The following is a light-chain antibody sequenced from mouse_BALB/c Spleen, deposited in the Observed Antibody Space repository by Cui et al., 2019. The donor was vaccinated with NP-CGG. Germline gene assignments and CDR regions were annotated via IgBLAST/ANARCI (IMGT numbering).Light chain of an antibody. V-gene: IGLV1*01. CDR3: ALWYSNHWV. Sequence: QAVVTQESALTTSPGETVTITCRSSTGAVTTSNYANWVQEQPDHLFTGLIGGTNNRVPGVPARFSGSLIGDKAALTITGAQTEDEAIYFCALWYSNHWVFGGGTKLTVL. CDR2: GTN. J-gene: IGLJ1*01. CDR1: TGAVTTSNY.